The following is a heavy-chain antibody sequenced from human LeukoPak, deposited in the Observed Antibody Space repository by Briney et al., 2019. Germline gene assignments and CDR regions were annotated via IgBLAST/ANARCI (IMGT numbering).Heavy chain of an antibody. J-gene: IGHJ3*01. CDR3: ARVGYNWDLWFDF. Sequence: SETLSLTCTVSGGSISIYYWGWIRQPPGKGLQWIGSIFHSGNSYYNPSLKSRVTISVDTSKNQFSLKVNSVTAADTAVYYCARVGYNWDLWFDFWGQGTTVTVSS. V-gene: IGHV4-38-2*02. CDR1: GGSISIYY. CDR2: IFHSGNS. D-gene: IGHD1-7*01.